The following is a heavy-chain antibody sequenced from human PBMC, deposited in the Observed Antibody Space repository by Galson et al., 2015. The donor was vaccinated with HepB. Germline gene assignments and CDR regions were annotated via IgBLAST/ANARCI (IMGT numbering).Heavy chain of an antibody. J-gene: IGHJ4*02. CDR3: AAESYSSGCCKYDY. CDR2: MVVGGGNT. CDR1: GYTFTSYG. Sequence: SVKVSCKASGYTFTSYGISWVRQAPGQGLEWIGWMVVGGGNTNYAQHFQGRLTITRDMSTGTAYMEMTSLRSEDTAVYYCAAESYSSGCCKYDYWGQGTLVTVSS. V-gene: IGHV1-58*02. D-gene: IGHD6-25*01.